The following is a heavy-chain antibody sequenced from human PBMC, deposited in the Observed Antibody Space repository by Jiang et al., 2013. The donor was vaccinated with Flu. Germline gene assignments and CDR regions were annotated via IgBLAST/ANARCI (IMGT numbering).Heavy chain of an antibody. CDR2: ISGSATST. V-gene: IGHV3-23*01. Sequence: LESGGGLVQPGESLRLSCAASGFSFSSYAMSWVRQAPGKGLEWVSAISGSATSTYYADSVKGRFTISRDNSKNTLYLQMNSLRGEDTAVYYCAKDAPIYGGKSGFESWGQGTLVTVSS. CDR3: AKDAPIYGGKSGFES. D-gene: IGHD4-23*01. J-gene: IGHJ4*02. CDR1: GFSFSSYA.